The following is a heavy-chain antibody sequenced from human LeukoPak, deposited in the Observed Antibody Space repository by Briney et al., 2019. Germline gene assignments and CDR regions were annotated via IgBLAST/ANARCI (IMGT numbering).Heavy chain of an antibody. V-gene: IGHV3-30-3*01. D-gene: IGHD6-13*01. Sequence: GGSLRLSCGASGFIFSTYTMHWVRQAPGKGLEWVAIISYDGSNKYYADSVKGRFTISRDNSKNTLYLQMNSLRAEDTAVYYCARAPYSSSWYFDYWGQGTLVTVSS. CDR2: ISYDGSNK. CDR3: ARAPYSSSWYFDY. CDR1: GFIFSTYT. J-gene: IGHJ4*02.